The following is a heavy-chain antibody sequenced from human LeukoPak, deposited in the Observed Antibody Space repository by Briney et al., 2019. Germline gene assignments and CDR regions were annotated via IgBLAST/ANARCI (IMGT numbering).Heavy chain of an antibody. D-gene: IGHD1-26*01. Sequence: SETLSLTCSVSGASISGGTYYCGWIRQPPGEGLEWLGSIYYTGSTSDNPSLKTRATISVYTSKNRFSLKLTSVTAPDTAVYYCARRGGSGRAFDYWGQGTLVTVSS. V-gene: IGHV4-39*01. CDR1: GASISGGTYY. CDR3: ARRGGSGRAFDY. CDR2: IYYTGST. J-gene: IGHJ4*02.